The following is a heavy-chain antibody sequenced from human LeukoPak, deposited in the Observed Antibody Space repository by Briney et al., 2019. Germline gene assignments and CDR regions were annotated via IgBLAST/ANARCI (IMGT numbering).Heavy chain of an antibody. D-gene: IGHD3-9*01. J-gene: IGHJ4*02. Sequence: GGSLRLSCAASGFMFSSYWMSWVRQAPGKGLEWVSAISGSGGSTYYADSVKGRFTISRDNSKNTLYLQMNSLRAEDTAVYYCARVGTYYDILTGYYNFNYWGQGTLVTVSS. CDR3: ARVGTYYDILTGYYNFNY. CDR2: ISGSGGST. V-gene: IGHV3-23*01. CDR1: GFMFSSYW.